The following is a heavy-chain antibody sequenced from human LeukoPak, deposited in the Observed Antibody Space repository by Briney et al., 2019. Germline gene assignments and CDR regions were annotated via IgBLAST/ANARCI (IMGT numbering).Heavy chain of an antibody. CDR1: GFTFSDYY. CDR3: ARGDGYNSYYFDY. D-gene: IGHD5-24*01. V-gene: IGHV3-11*04. Sequence: GGSLRLSCAASGFTFSDYYMSWIRQAPGKGLEWVSYISSSGSTIYYADSVKGRFTISRDKGKNSPYLQMNSLRAEDTAVYYCARGDGYNSYYFDYWGQGTLVTVSS. J-gene: IGHJ4*02. CDR2: ISSSGSTI.